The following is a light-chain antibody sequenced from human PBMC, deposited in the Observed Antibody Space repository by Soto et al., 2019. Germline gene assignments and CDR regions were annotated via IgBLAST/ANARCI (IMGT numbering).Light chain of an antibody. CDR3: QQYNDLST. J-gene: IGKJ4*01. CDR2: KAS. Sequence: DIQMTQSPSTLSASVGDRVTIACRASQNIGDWLAWYQQKPGKAPNLLIYKASTLESGVPSRFSGSGSGTEFTLAISSLQPEDFATYYCQQYNDLSTFGGGTKVGI. CDR1: QNIGDW. V-gene: IGKV1-5*03.